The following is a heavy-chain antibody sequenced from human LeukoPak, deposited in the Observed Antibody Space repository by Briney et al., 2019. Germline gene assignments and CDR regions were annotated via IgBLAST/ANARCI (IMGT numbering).Heavy chain of an antibody. CDR2: IYTSGST. CDR1: GGSISSYY. Sequence: SETLSLTCTVSGGSISSYYWSWIRQPAGKGLEWIGRIYTSGSTNYNPSLKSRVTMSVDTSKNQFSLKLSSVTVADTAVYYCARDTGPRDFYYYYMDVWGKGTTVTVSS. D-gene: IGHD3-3*01. CDR3: ARDTGPRDFYYYYMDV. J-gene: IGHJ6*03. V-gene: IGHV4-4*07.